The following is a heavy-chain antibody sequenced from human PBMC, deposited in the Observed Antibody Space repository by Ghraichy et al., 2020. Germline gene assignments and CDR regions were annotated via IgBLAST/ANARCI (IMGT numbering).Heavy chain of an antibody. CDR1: GYSISSGYY. Sequence: SETLSLTCAVSGYSISSGYYWGWIRQPPGKGLEWIGSIYHSGSTYYNPSLKSRVTISVDTSKNQFSLKLSSVTAADTAVYYCARARLVHFWFDPWGQGTLVTVSS. V-gene: IGHV4-38-2*01. CDR2: IYHSGST. D-gene: IGHD6-19*01. J-gene: IGHJ5*02. CDR3: ARARLVHFWFDP.